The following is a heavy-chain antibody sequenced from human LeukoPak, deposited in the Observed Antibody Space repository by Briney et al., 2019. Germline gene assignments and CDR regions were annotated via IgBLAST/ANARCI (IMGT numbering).Heavy chain of an antibody. D-gene: IGHD3-16*02. V-gene: IGHV1-8*01. Sequence: ASVKVSCKASGYTFTSYDINWVRQATGQGLEWMGWMNPNSGNTGYAQKLQGRVTMTRNTSISTAYMELSSLRSEGTAVYYCARGHGDYVWGSYRPSRFDYWGQGTLVTVSS. CDR2: MNPNSGNT. J-gene: IGHJ4*02. CDR1: GYTFTSYD. CDR3: ARGHGDYVWGSYRPSRFDY.